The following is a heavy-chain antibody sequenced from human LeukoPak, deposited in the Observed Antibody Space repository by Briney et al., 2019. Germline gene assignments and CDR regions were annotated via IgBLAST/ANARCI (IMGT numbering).Heavy chain of an antibody. Sequence: GGSLRLSCAASGFTFDDYAMHRVRQAPGKGLEGVSGISWNSGSIGYADSVKGRFTISRDNAKNSLYLQMNSLRAEDTALYYCAKDLGNYYDSSGYYWTGFDYWGQGTLVTVSS. CDR3: AKDLGNYYDSSGYYWTGFDY. CDR2: ISWNSGSI. CDR1: GFTFDDYA. J-gene: IGHJ4*02. D-gene: IGHD3-22*01. V-gene: IGHV3-9*01.